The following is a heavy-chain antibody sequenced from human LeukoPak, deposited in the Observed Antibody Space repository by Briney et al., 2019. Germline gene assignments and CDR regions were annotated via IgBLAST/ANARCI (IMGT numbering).Heavy chain of an antibody. Sequence: ASVKVSCKASGYTFINFYMHWVRQAPGQGLEWMGRIHPSGGSTSYAQKLHGRVTMTEDTSSGTAYMELNSLRSEDTAVYYCTTREIVVEPAQTSMVRGVLWRSDFWGHGTLVTVSS. D-gene: IGHD3-10*01. CDR1: GYTFINFY. CDR3: TTREIVVEPAQTSMVRGVLWRSDF. V-gene: IGHV1-46*04. J-gene: IGHJ4*01. CDR2: IHPSGGST.